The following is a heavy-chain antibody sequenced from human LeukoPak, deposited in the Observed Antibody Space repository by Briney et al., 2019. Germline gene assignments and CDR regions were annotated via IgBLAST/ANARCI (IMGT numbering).Heavy chain of an antibody. D-gene: IGHD2/OR15-2a*01. CDR3: AKDRVSPGFNWFDP. CDR1: GVILRRYA. J-gene: IGHJ5*02. Sequence: GGSLRLSRAASGVILRRYAMSWVRQAPGKGLEWVSAIHGRGDNTYYADFVKGRFTISRDNSKSTVYLQMNSLRTEDTAVYYCAKDRVSPGFNWFDPWGRGTRATVSS. CDR2: IHGRGDNT. V-gene: IGHV3-23*01.